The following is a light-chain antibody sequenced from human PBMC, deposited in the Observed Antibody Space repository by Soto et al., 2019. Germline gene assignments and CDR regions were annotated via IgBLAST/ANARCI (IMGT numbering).Light chain of an antibody. Sequence: QSVLTQPSSASGTPGQRVTISCSGGSSNIGSYRVNWYQQLPGTAPKLLIYNNNQRPSGVPERFSGSKSGTSASLAISGLQSEDEADYHCAAWDDSLNAWLFGGGTKLTVL. CDR2: NNN. J-gene: IGLJ3*02. V-gene: IGLV1-44*01. CDR1: SSNIGSYR. CDR3: AAWDDSLNAWL.